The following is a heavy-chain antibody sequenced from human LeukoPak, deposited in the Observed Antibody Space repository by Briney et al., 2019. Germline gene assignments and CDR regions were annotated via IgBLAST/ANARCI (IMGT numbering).Heavy chain of an antibody. V-gene: IGHV3-21*01. J-gene: IGHJ4*02. CDR1: GFTFNSYS. D-gene: IGHD1-26*01. CDR2: ISSGSGYI. CDR3: ARGYSGSYYFADY. Sequence: PGGSLRLSCAASGFTFNSYSLNWVRQVPGRGLEWVSSISSGSGYIYYADSVKGRFTISRDNAKNSLYLQMNSLRAEDTAVYYCARGYSGSYYFADYWGQGTLVTVSS.